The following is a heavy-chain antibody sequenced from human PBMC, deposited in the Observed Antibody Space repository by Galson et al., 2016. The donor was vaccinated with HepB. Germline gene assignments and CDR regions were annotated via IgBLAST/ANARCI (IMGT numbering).Heavy chain of an antibody. V-gene: IGHV3-30-3*01. CDR1: GFTFSRYA. Sequence: SLRLSCAASGFTFSRYAMNWVRQAPGKGLEWVAVISANGSNTYYADSVKGRFTISRDNSEHTLYLQMNSLRTEDTAMYYCATWGFTLGVDHWGQGILVTVSS. J-gene: IGHJ4*02. D-gene: IGHD3-16*01. CDR3: ATWGFTLGVDH. CDR2: ISANGSNT.